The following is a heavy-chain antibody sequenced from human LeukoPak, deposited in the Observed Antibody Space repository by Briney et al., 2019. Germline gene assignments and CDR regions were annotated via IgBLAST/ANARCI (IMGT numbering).Heavy chain of an antibody. D-gene: IGHD4-11*01. CDR1: GFTFSSYW. V-gene: IGHV3-74*01. J-gene: IGHJ4*02. CDR3: ARDSRDYSTDY. Sequence: GGSLRLXCAASGFTFSSYWMHWVRHAPGKGLVWVSRINSDGSSTSYADSVKGRFTISRDNAKNTLYLQMDSLRAEDTAVYYCARDSRDYSTDYWGQGTLVTVSS. CDR2: INSDGSST.